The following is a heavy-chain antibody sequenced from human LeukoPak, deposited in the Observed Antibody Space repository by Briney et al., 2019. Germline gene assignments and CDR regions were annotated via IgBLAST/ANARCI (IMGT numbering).Heavy chain of an antibody. V-gene: IGHV1-69*05. Sequence: SVKVSCKASGGTFSSYAISWVRQAPGQGLEWVGGISPIFGTANYAQKFQGRVTITTDESTSTAYMELSSLRSEDTAVHYCAREGYCTNGVCLGEFFDLWGRGTLVTVSS. J-gene: IGHJ2*01. CDR2: ISPIFGTA. CDR1: GGTFSSYA. D-gene: IGHD2-8*01. CDR3: AREGYCTNGVCLGEFFDL.